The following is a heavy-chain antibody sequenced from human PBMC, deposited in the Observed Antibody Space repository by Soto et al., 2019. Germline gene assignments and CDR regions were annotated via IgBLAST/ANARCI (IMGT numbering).Heavy chain of an antibody. J-gene: IGHJ5*02. CDR1: GFSLSTYAMG. CDR2: VYWNDDN. Sequence: QITLKESGPTLVKPTQTLTLSCTFSGFSLSTYAMGVAWIRQPPGKALEWLALVYWNDDNRYSPSLQSRLTITKDTSKNQVILTMLNMGPADTATYYCVHTSVWQYTTWGQGTLVTVSS. CDR3: VHTSVWQYTT. D-gene: IGHD2-8*01. V-gene: IGHV2-5*01.